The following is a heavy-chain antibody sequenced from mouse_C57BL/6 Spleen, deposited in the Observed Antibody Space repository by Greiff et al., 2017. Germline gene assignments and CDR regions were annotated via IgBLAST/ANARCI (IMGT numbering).Heavy chain of an antibody. CDR1: GYTFTSYW. V-gene: IGHV1-50*01. Sequence: QVQLQQPGAELVKPGASVKLSCKASGYTFTSYWMQWVKQRPGQGLEWIGEIDPSDSYTNYNQKFKGKATLTVDTSSSTAYIQLSSLTSEDSAVYYCARAEWDSNYFDYWGQGTTLTVSA. CDR2: IDPSDSYT. D-gene: IGHD2-5*01. CDR3: ARAEWDSNYFDY. J-gene: IGHJ2*01.